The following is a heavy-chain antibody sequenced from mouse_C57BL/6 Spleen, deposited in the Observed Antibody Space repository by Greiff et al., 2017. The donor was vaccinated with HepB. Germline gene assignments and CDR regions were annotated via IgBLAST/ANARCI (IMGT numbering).Heavy chain of an antibody. CDR1: GYTFTDYY. J-gene: IGHJ3*01. Sequence: EVQLQQSGPELVKPGASVKISCKASGYTFTDYYMNWVKQSHGKSLEWIGDINPNNGGTSYNQKFKGKATLTVDKSSSTAYMELRSLTSEDSAVYYCERLVYDYDEFAYWGQGTLVTVSA. CDR3: ERLVYDYDEFAY. CDR2: INPNNGGT. V-gene: IGHV1-26*01. D-gene: IGHD2-4*01.